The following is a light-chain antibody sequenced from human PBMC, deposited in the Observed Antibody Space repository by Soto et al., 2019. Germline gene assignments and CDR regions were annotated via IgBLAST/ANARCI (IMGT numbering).Light chain of an antibody. CDR3: QQYGHLIT. V-gene: IGKV1-33*01. J-gene: IGKJ5*01. CDR1: QGISSW. CDR2: DAS. Sequence: IQMTQSPSSVSASVGDRVTITCRASQGISSWLAWYQQKLGKAPKLLIYDASNLETGVPSRFSGSGSGTDFTFTISSLQPEDIATYYCQQYGHLITFGQGTRLEI.